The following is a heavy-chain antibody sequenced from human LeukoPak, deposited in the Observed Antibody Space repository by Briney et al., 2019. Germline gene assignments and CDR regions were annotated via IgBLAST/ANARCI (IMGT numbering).Heavy chain of an antibody. D-gene: IGHD6-19*01. J-gene: IGHJ5*02. CDR2: IDASGVNT. CDR1: SFTFSGYA. V-gene: IGHV3-23*01. Sequence: GGPLSLSFPASSFTFSGYAMYWVRQAPGKGLEWVSCIDASGVNTYYADSVKGRFTISRDNSRNTLYLQMNSLRAEDTAVYYCAKGSGSGWYGWFDPWGQGTLVTVSS. CDR3: AKGSGSGWYGWFDP.